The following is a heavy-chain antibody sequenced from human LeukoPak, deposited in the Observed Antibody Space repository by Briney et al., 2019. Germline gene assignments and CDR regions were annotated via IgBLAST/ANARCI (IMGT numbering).Heavy chain of an antibody. D-gene: IGHD3-22*01. CDR2: IGSSGATT. J-gene: IGHJ4*02. Sequence: GGSLRLSCAASGFTFSDYYMSWIRQAPGKGLEWVPSIGSSGATTYYADSVKGRFTISRDNSKNTMYLQMNSLRADDTAVYHCAKFGVGLSGYYWDPFDFWGQGALVTVSS. CDR1: GFTFSDYY. V-gene: IGHV3-23*01. CDR3: AKFGVGLSGYYWDPFDF.